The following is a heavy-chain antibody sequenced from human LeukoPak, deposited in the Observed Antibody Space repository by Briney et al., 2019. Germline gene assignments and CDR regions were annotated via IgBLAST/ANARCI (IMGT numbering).Heavy chain of an antibody. D-gene: IGHD5-18*01. CDR3: AGGTGMGV. Sequence: GGSLRLSCAASGVTFSSYWMSWVRQAPGKGLEWVASIKQDGSEKYYVDFVKGRFSISRDNAKNSLYLQMNSLGADDTAVYYCAGGTGMGVWGQGTLVTVSS. J-gene: IGHJ4*02. CDR1: GVTFSSYW. CDR2: IKQDGSEK. V-gene: IGHV3-7*05.